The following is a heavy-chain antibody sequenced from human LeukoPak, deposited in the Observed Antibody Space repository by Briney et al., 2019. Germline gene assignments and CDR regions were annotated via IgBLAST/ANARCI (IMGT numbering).Heavy chain of an antibody. Sequence: GGSLRLSCAASGFAFSNYAMSWVRQAPGKGLEWVSAISGSGGSTYYADSVKGRFTISRDNAKNTLYLQMNSLRAEDTAVYYCARDHCSGGSCYSLPPDYWGQGTLVTVPS. CDR1: GFAFSNYA. J-gene: IGHJ4*02. V-gene: IGHV3-23*01. D-gene: IGHD2-15*01. CDR2: ISGSGGST. CDR3: ARDHCSGGSCYSLPPDY.